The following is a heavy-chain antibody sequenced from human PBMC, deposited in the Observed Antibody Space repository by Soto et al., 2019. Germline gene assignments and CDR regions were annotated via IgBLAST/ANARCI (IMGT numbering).Heavy chain of an antibody. Sequence: EVQLLESGGGLVQPGGSLRLSCAASGFTFSSYAMSWVRQAPGKGLEWVSAISGSGGSTYYADSVKGRFTISRDNSKNTLYLQMNSLRAADTAVYYCAKYGRWLVHFYYYGMDVWGQGTTVTVSS. J-gene: IGHJ6*02. CDR1: GFTFSSYA. D-gene: IGHD6-19*01. CDR3: AKYGRWLVHFYYYGMDV. CDR2: ISGSGGST. V-gene: IGHV3-23*01.